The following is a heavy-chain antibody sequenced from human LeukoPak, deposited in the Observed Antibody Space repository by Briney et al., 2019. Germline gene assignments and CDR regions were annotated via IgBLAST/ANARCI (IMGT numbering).Heavy chain of an antibody. V-gene: IGHV4-38-2*01. CDR3: ARTDFWSGYYFSL. Sequence: PSETLSLTCVVSGYSISSGYYWGWIRQPPGKGLEWIGSIYHSGSTYYNPSLKSRVTISVDTSKNQFSLKLNSVTAADTAVYYCARTDFWSGYYFSLWGQGTLVTVSS. CDR2: IYHSGST. J-gene: IGHJ4*02. D-gene: IGHD3-3*01. CDR1: GYSISSGYY.